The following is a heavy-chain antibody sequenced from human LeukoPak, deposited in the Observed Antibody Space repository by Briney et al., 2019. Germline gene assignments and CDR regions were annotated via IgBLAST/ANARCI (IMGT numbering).Heavy chain of an antibody. Sequence: SVKVSCKASGGTFSSYAISWVRQAPGQGLERMGGIIPIFGTANYAQKFQGRVTITADESTSTAYMELSSLRSEDTAVYYCARGKPEYSSSGFYYYYMDVWGKGTTVTVSS. J-gene: IGHJ6*03. V-gene: IGHV1-69*13. CDR2: IIPIFGTA. CDR3: ARGKPEYSSSGFYYYYMDV. CDR1: GGTFSSYA. D-gene: IGHD6-6*01.